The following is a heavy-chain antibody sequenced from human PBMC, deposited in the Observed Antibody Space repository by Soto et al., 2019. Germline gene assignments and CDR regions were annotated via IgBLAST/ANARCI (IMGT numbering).Heavy chain of an antibody. CDR1: GFTFSSYS. V-gene: IGHV3-21*01. D-gene: IGHD3-22*01. Sequence: PGGSLRLSCAASGFTFSSYSMNWVRQAPGKGLEWVSSISSSSSYIYYADSVKGRFTISRDNAKNSLYLQMNSLRAEDTAVYYCARDCYDSSGDYGMDVWGQGTTVTVS. J-gene: IGHJ6*02. CDR2: ISSSSSYI. CDR3: ARDCYDSSGDYGMDV.